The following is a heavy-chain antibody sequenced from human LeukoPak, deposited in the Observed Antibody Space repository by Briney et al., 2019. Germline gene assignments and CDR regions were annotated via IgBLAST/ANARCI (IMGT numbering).Heavy chain of an antibody. CDR3: AKGFIVVVPAAIFGAPY. D-gene: IGHD2-2*01. CDR1: GFTFSSYS. Sequence: GGSLRLSCAASGFTFSSYSMNWVRQAPGKGLEWVSAISGSGGSTYYADSVKGRFTISRDNSKNTLYLQMNSLRAEDTAVYYCAKGFIVVVPAAIFGAPYWGQGTLVTVSS. CDR2: ISGSGGST. J-gene: IGHJ4*02. V-gene: IGHV3-23*01.